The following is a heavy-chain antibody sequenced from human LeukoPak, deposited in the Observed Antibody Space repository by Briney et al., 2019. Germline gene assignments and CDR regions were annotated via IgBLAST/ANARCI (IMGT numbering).Heavy chain of an antibody. CDR2: INTSGT. J-gene: IGHJ4*02. CDR3: ARDLNY. V-gene: IGHV4-4*07. Sequence: SETLSLTCTVSGASIGHSDWSWIRQTAGKGLEWIGRINTSGTKYNPSLKSRVTMSVDTSKNQFSLNLRSVTAADTAMYWCARDLNYWGQGTQITVSS. CDR1: GASIGHSD.